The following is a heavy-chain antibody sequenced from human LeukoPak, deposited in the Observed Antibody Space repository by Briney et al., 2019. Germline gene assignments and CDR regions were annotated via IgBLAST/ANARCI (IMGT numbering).Heavy chain of an antibody. J-gene: IGHJ4*02. CDR3: ASTGYSSGWPFDY. Sequence: PGGSLRLSCAASGFTFSSYSMNWVRQAPGKGLEWVSSISSSSSYIYYADSVKGRFTISRDNAKNSLYLQMNSLRAEDTAVYYCASTGYSSGWPFDYWGQGTLVTVSS. D-gene: IGHD6-19*01. V-gene: IGHV3-21*01. CDR2: ISSSSSYI. CDR1: GFTFSSYS.